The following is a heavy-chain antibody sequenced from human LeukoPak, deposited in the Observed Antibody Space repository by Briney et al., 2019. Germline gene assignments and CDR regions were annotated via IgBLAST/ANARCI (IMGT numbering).Heavy chain of an antibody. J-gene: IGHJ4*02. CDR2: INHSGST. V-gene: IGHV4-34*01. CDR1: GGSFSGYY. Sequence: SETLSLTCAAYGGSFSGYYWSWIRQPPGKGLEWIGEINHSGSTNYNPSLKSRVTISVDTSKNQFSLKLSSVTAADTAVYYCAGGLLWLVPSYFDYWGQGTLVTVSS. D-gene: IGHD6-19*01. CDR3: AGGLLWLVPSYFDY.